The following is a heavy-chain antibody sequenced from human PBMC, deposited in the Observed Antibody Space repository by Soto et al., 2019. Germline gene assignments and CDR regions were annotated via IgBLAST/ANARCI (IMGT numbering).Heavy chain of an antibody. D-gene: IGHD3-22*01. V-gene: IGHV6-1*01. Sequence: QVQLQQSGPGLVKPSQTLSLTCDISGDSVSTNTATWDWIRQSPSRGLEWLGRTYYRSRWFYDSPVSVQSRITICPYISNNQVSLQLTSVTPDDTAIYYCVRLIGNSWLDSWGQGTLVTVSS. CDR2: TYYRSRWFY. J-gene: IGHJ5*01. CDR3: VRLIGNSWLDS. CDR1: GDSVSTNTAT.